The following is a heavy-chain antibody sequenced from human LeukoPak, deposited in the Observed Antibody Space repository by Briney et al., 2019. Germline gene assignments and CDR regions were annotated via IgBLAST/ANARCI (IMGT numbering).Heavy chain of an antibody. CDR3: GRHRVEMATIRSRWFDP. J-gene: IGHJ5*02. Sequence: SETLSLTCTVSGGSISSGSYYWGWIRQPPGKGLEWIGSIYYSGSTYYNPSLKSRVTISVDTSKNQFSLKLSSVTAADTAVYYCGRHRVEMATIRSRWFDPWGQGTLVTVSS. CDR2: IYYSGST. CDR1: GGSISSGSYY. V-gene: IGHV4-39*01. D-gene: IGHD5-24*01.